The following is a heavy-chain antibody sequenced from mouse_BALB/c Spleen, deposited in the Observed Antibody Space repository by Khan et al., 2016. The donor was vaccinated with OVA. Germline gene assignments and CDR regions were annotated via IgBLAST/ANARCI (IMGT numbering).Heavy chain of an antibody. CDR2: IWGGGSK. J-gene: IGHJ4*01. CDR3: AKDTPYYAMDQ. V-gene: IGHV2-6-5*01. Sequence: QVQLKESGPGLVSPSQNLSITCTVSGFSLTDYAVSWIRQPPGKGLEWLGVIWGGGSKYYNSALISRLSISKDNSRGHVFLNMHSLQTDDTAMYYGAKDTPYYAMDQWGQGTSVTVS. CDR1: GFSLTDYA.